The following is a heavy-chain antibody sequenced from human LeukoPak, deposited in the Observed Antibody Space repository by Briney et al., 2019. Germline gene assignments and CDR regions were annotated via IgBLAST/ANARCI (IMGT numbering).Heavy chain of an antibody. J-gene: IGHJ4*02. V-gene: IGHV4-39*07. CDR3: ARENIVSTRDFDQ. CDR1: GGSINTGDYC. Sequence: SETLSLTCTVSGGSINTGDYCWAWIRQPPGKRLEWIGSLFYSGNMYYNPSLEGRVTISVDTSKNQFSLNPRSVTAADTALYYCARENIVSTRDFDQWGQGTLVTVSS. CDR2: LFYSGNM. D-gene: IGHD5/OR15-5a*01.